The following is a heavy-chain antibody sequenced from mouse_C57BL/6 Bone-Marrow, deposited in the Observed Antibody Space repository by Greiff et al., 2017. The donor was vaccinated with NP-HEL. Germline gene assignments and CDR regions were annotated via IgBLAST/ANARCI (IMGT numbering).Heavy chain of an antibody. CDR3: ARCPDYDGGFAY. D-gene: IGHD2-4*01. J-gene: IGHJ3*01. CDR1: GYTFTSYW. V-gene: IGHV1-7*01. Sequence: QVQLKESGAELAKPGASVKLSCKASGYTFTSYWMHWVKQRPGQGLEWIGYINPSSGYTKYNQKFKDKATSTADKSSSTAYMQLSSLTYEDSAVYYCARCPDYDGGFAYWGQGTLVTVSA. CDR2: INPSSGYT.